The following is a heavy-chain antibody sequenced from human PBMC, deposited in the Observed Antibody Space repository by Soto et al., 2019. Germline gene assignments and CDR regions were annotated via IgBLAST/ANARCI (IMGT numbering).Heavy chain of an antibody. Sequence: QVQLQQWGAGLLKPSETLSLTCAVYGGSFSGYYWSWIRQPPGKGLEWIGEINHSGSTNYNPSLKIRVTISVDPSTNQFSLKLSSVTAADTPVYYCARGAGGQWLLRPVYYGMDVWGQGPTVTVSS. J-gene: IGHJ6*02. D-gene: IGHD6-19*01. CDR3: ARGAGGQWLLRPVYYGMDV. V-gene: IGHV4-34*01. CDR1: GGSFSGYY. CDR2: INHSGST.